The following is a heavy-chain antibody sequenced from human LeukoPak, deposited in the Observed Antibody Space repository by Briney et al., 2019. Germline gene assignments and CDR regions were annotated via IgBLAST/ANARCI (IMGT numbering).Heavy chain of an antibody. CDR2: IWYDGSNK. J-gene: IGHJ4*02. CDR1: GFTFSSYG. CDR3: ARNGDYDKNFDY. Sequence: GGSLRLSCAASGFTFSSYGMHWVRQAPGKGLEWVAVIWYDGSNKYYADSVKDRFTISRDNSKNTLYLQMNSLRAEDTAVYYCARNGDYDKNFDYWGQGTLVTVSS. D-gene: IGHD4-17*01. V-gene: IGHV3-33*01.